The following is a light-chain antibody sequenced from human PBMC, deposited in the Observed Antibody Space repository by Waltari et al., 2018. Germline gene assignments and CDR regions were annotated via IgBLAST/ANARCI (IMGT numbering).Light chain of an antibody. CDR3: ASWADSLNGVV. Sequence: TPGQRVTISCSGSSSNIGSNTVSWYQQLPGTAPKLLIYKNNQRPSGVPDRFSGSKSGTSASLAISGLQSEDEADYYCASWADSLNGVVFGGGTKLTVL. CDR2: KNN. CDR1: SSNIGSNT. J-gene: IGLJ2*01. V-gene: IGLV1-44*01.